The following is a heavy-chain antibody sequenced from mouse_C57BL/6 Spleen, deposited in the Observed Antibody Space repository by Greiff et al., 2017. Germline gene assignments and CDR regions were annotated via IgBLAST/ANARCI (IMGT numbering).Heavy chain of an antibody. D-gene: IGHD2-4*01. V-gene: IGHV1-55*01. CDR1: GYTFTSYW. CDR3: ARLDYGGDAMDY. J-gene: IGHJ4*01. CDR2: IYPGSGST. Sequence: QVHVKQPGAELVKPGASVKMSCKASGYTFTSYWITWVKQRPGPGLEWIGDIYPGSGSTNYNEKFKSKATLTVDTSSSTAYMQLSSLTSEDSAVDYCARLDYGGDAMDYWGQGTSVTVSS.